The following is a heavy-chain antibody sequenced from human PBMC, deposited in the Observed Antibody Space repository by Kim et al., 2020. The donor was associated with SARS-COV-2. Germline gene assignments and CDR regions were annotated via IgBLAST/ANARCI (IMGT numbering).Heavy chain of an antibody. CDR1: GFTFSDSA. V-gene: IGHV3-73*01. Sequence: GGALRLSCGASGFTFSDSAMHWVRRASGKGLEWVGRIRSKVNGYATAYSASVRGRFTISRDDSRNTAYLQMNSLKTEDTAVYCTRVPGTTLAFWDAFDIWGQGPMVAVSS. D-gene: IGHD1-1*01. CDR3: RVPGTTLAFWDAFDI. J-gene: IGHJ3*02. CDR2: IRSKVNGYAT.